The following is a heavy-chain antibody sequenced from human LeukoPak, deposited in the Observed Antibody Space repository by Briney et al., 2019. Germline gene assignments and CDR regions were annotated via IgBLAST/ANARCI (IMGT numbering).Heavy chain of an antibody. CDR1: GFTFSTSA. CDR2: IIVGSGAT. J-gene: IGHJ3*01. D-gene: IGHD4-17*01. V-gene: IGHV1-58*01. Sequence: SVKVSCKTSGFTFSTSAVQWVRQARGQRLEWIGWIIVGSGATNYAQSLQGRFTITRDMSTNTAYMELSSLGSEDSAVYYCAAELYGVYTDCCTFHLWGQGTLVTVSS. CDR3: AAELYGVYTDCCTFHL.